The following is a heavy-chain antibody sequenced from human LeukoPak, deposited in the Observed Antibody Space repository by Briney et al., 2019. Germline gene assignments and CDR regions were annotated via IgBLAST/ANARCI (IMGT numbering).Heavy chain of an antibody. CDR3: ARGGYYGSGNDFRFDP. Sequence: SETLSLTCTVSGGSISSYYWSWIRQSPGKGLECIGYIHYTGSTNYNPSLKSRVTISVETSKNQFSLKLTSVTAADTAVYFCARGGYYGSGNDFRFDPWGQGTLVTVSS. CDR1: GGSISSYY. D-gene: IGHD3-10*01. CDR2: IHYTGST. J-gene: IGHJ5*02. V-gene: IGHV4-59*01.